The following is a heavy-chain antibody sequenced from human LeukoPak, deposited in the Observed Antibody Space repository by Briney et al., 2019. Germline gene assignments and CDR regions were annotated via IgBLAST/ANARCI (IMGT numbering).Heavy chain of an antibody. Sequence: GASVKVSCKASGGTFSSYAISWVRQAPGQGLEWMGGVIPIFGTANYAQKFQGRVTITADESTSTAYMELSSLRSEDTAVYYCARGRGSLLWFGTRIDWFDPWGQGTLVTVSS. J-gene: IGHJ5*02. V-gene: IGHV1-69*13. D-gene: IGHD3-10*01. CDR3: ARGRGSLLWFGTRIDWFDP. CDR1: GGTFSSYA. CDR2: VIPIFGTA.